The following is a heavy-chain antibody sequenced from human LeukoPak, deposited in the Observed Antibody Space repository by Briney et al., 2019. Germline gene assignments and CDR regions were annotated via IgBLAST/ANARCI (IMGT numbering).Heavy chain of an antibody. CDR3: ARVTGYTIEDYFDY. CDR2: IYYSGRT. D-gene: IGHD3-9*01. V-gene: IGHV4-59*01. CDR1: GGSISSYY. Sequence: PSETLSLTCSVSGGSISSYYWSWIRQPPGKGLEWIGYIYYSGRTSYNPSLKSRVTISVKTSKNQFSLKLRSVTAADTAVYYCARVTGYTIEDYFDYWGQGTLVTVSS. J-gene: IGHJ4*02.